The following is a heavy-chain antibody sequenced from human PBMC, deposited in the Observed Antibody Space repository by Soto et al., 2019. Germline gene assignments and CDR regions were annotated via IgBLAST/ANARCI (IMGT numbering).Heavy chain of an antibody. Sequence: VQLVESGGGVVQPGRSLRLSCAASGFIFSGYAMHWVRQAPGKGLEWVAVISYDGNTQYYADSVKGRFTVSRDNSNNMLYVQLNNLRDGDTAIYYCAKETNAYEINLWGQGTLVTASS. J-gene: IGHJ5*02. CDR3: AKETNAYEINL. CDR1: GFIFSGYA. V-gene: IGHV3-30-3*01. D-gene: IGHD3-9*01. CDR2: ISYDGNTQ.